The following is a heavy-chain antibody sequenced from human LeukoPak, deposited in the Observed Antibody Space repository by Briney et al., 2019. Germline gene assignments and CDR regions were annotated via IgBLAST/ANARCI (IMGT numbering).Heavy chain of an antibody. Sequence: SETLSLTCTVCGGSISTYYWSWLRQPPGKGLEWIGYIHYSGSTKYNPSLKSRVTISVDTSKNQFSLKLSSVTAADTAVYYCARSIVATGNRPFDNWGQGTLVTVTS. CDR1: GGSISTYY. CDR2: IHYSGST. J-gene: IGHJ4*02. CDR3: ARSIVATGNRPFDN. V-gene: IGHV4-59*01. D-gene: IGHD6-13*01.